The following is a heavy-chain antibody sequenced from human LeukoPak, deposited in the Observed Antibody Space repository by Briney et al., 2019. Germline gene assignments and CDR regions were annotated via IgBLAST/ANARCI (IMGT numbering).Heavy chain of an antibody. CDR3: ARYNSYHYYYGMDV. J-gene: IGHJ6*02. Sequence: TGGSLRLSCAASGFTFSSYGMHWVRQAPGKGLEWVAVISYDGSNKYYADSVKGRFTISRDNSKNTLYLQMNSLRAEDTAVYYCARYNSYHYYYGMDVWGQGTTVTVSS. V-gene: IGHV3-30*03. CDR2: ISYDGSNK. CDR1: GFTFSSYG. D-gene: IGHD1-1*01.